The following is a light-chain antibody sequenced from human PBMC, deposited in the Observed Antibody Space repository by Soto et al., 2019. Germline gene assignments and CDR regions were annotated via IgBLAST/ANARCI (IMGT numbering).Light chain of an antibody. CDR2: GAS. CDR3: QQYGSTPRYT. J-gene: IGKJ2*01. V-gene: IGKV3-20*01. CDR1: QSVSSSY. Sequence: EIMLTQSPGTLSLSPGERATLSCRASQSVSSSYLAWYQQKPGQAPRLLIYGASSRATGIPDRFSGSGSGTDFTLTISRLEREDFAVYYCQQYGSTPRYTFGQGTKLEIQ.